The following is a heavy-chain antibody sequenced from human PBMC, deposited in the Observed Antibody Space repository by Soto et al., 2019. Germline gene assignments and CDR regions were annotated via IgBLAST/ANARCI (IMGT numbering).Heavy chain of an antibody. J-gene: IGHJ4*02. CDR1: GGSVSSGSYY. Sequence: QVQLQESGPGLVKPSETLSLTCTVSGGSVSSGSYYWSWIRQPPGKGLEWIGYIYYSGSTNYNPSLKSRVTISVDTSKNQFSLKLSSVTAADTAVYYCARVDSSSWNWGQGTLVTVSS. V-gene: IGHV4-61*01. CDR2: IYYSGST. CDR3: ARVDSSSWN. D-gene: IGHD6-6*01.